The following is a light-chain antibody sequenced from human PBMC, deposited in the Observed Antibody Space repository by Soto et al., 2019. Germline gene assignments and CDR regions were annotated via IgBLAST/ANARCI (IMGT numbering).Light chain of an antibody. CDR3: QKYKSAPSLT. Sequence: DIQMTQSPSSLSASVGDRVTITCRASQGISNFLAWYQHKPGKVPKLLIYAASTLQSGVPSRFSGSGSGTDLTLTISSLQPEDVATYYCQKYKSAPSLTFGGGTKVEIK. J-gene: IGKJ4*01. CDR2: AAS. CDR1: QGISNF. V-gene: IGKV1-27*01.